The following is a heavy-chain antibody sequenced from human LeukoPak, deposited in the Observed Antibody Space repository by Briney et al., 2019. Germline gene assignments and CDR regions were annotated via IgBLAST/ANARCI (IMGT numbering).Heavy chain of an antibody. V-gene: IGHV3-21*01. CDR3: ASKTATVVDAFDI. D-gene: IGHD2-15*01. J-gene: IGHJ3*02. Sequence: GGSLRLSCAASGFTFSSYSMNWVRQAPGKGLEWVSSISSSSSYIYYADSVKGRFTISRDNAKNSLYLQMNSLRAEDTAVYYCASKTATVVDAFDIWGQGTMVTVSS. CDR1: GFTFSSYS. CDR2: ISSSSSYI.